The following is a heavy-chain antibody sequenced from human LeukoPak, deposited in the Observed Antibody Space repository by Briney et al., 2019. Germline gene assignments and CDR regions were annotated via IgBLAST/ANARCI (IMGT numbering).Heavy chain of an antibody. CDR2: IWHDGTNE. CDR1: GFAFSAYG. Sequence: GGSLRLSCAGSGFAFSAYGMHWVRQAPGKGLEWVALIWHDGTNEKYADSVKGRFTISRDNSMDTLYLQMNSLRAEHTAVYYCARWSRYSSGWYELDYWGQGILVTVSS. CDR3: ARWSRYSSGWYELDY. V-gene: IGHV3-33*01. J-gene: IGHJ4*02. D-gene: IGHD6-19*01.